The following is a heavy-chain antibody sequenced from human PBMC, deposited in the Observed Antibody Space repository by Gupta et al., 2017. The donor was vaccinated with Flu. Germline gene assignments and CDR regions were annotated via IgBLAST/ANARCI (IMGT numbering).Heavy chain of an antibody. D-gene: IGHD6-6*01. Sequence: QVPLVESGGGVVQPGRSLRLSCAASGFTFRSYGMHWVRQGPGKGLEWVAVIWYDGKNKYYADSGKGRITNSRDNSKNTLYLQRNSLRAEDTAVDYCARVQYSSSSWDYWGQGTLGTVS. J-gene: IGHJ4*02. CDR2: IWYDGKNK. V-gene: IGHV3-33*01. CDR1: GFTFRSYG. CDR3: ARVQYSSSSWDY.